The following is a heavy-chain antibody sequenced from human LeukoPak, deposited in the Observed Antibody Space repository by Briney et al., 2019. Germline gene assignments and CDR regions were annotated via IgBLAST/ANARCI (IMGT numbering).Heavy chain of an antibody. CDR3: AREQQLPTFYYYGMDV. J-gene: IGHJ6*02. CDR2: IYYSGSA. Sequence: PSETLSLTCTVSGGSISSSSYYWGWIRQPAGKGLEWIGSIYYSGSAYYNPSLKSRLTISVDTSKNQFSLKLSSVTAADTAVYYFAREQQLPTFYYYGMDVWGQGTTVTVSS. D-gene: IGHD6-13*01. V-gene: IGHV4-39*01. CDR1: GGSISSSSYY.